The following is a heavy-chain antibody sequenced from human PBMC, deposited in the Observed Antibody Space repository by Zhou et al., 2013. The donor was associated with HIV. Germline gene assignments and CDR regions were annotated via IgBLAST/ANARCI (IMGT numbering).Heavy chain of an antibody. Sequence: QLVQSGDEVKRPGASVKVSCKASDDTLDTNGISWVRQAPGQGLEWMGWISGSGIHTNYAQKFHDRVTVTTDTSANTAYMELSGLTSDDTAVYFCVRDAGPVDFDYWGQGTLVTVSS. V-gene: IGHV1-18*04. CDR2: ISGSGIHT. CDR1: DDTLDTNG. D-gene: IGHD2-2*01. CDR3: VRDAGPVDFDY. J-gene: IGHJ4*02.